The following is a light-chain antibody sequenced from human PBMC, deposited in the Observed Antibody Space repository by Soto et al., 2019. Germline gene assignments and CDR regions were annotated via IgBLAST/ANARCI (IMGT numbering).Light chain of an antibody. J-gene: IGKJ5*01. CDR2: LGS. CDR1: QSLLHSNGYNY. V-gene: IGKV2-28*01. Sequence: DIVMTQSPLSLPVTPGEPASISCRSSQSLLHSNGYNYLDWYLQKPGQSPQLLIYLGSNRASGVPDRFSGSGSGTDFTLKISRVEAEDVGVYYSMQALQIYTFGQGTRLEIK. CDR3: MQALQIYT.